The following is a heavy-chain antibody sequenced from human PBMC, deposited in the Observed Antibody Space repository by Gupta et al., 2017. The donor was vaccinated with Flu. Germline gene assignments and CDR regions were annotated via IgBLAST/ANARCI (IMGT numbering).Heavy chain of an antibody. V-gene: IGHV4-39*01. J-gene: IGHJ4*02. CDR1: SSSTGAYY. CDR2: IYYTGTT. CDR3: AAEYTSSSNSN. Sequence: SSSTGAYYWGWVRQPPGKGLEWIGSIYYTGTTYYKPSLKSRVTMSVDRSKNQFSLKLSSVTAADTTVYYCAAEYTSSSNSNWGQGTLVTVSS. D-gene: IGHD6-6*01.